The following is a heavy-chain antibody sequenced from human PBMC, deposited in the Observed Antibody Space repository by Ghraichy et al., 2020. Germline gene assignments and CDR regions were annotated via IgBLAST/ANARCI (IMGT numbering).Heavy chain of an antibody. CDR1: GFTFSNYW. Sequence: GGSLRLSCAASGFTFSNYWMSWVRQAPGKGLERVANINQDGSEKDYVESVKGRFTISRDNAKNSLYLQMNSLRPEDTAVYYCARGGAFDIWGQGTMVTVSS. V-gene: IGHV3-7*01. CDR3: ARGGAFDI. J-gene: IGHJ3*02. CDR2: INQDGSEK. D-gene: IGHD1-26*01.